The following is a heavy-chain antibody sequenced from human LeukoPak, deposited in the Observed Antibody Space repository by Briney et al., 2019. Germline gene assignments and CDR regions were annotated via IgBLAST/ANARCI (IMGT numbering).Heavy chain of an antibody. J-gene: IGHJ4*02. CDR2: IYHSGST. V-gene: IGHV4-4*02. Sequence: SETLSLTCAVSGGSISSSNWWSWVRQPPGKGLEWIGEIYHSGSTNYNPSLKSRVTISVDTSKNQFSLKLSSVTAADTAVYYCARERSAVGGDYFDYWGQGTLVTVSS. CDR1: GGSISSSNW. D-gene: IGHD2-8*02. CDR3: ARERSAVGGDYFDY.